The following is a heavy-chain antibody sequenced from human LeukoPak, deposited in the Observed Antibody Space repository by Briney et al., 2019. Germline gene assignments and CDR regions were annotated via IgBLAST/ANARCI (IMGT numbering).Heavy chain of an antibody. J-gene: IGHJ4*02. D-gene: IGHD3-10*01. CDR2: IYSGGST. CDR3: ARGPWFGELLGY. Sequence: GGSLRLSCSASGFTVSSNYMSWVRQAPGKGLEWVSVIYSGGSTYYADSVKGRFTISRDNSKNTLYLQMNSLRAEDTAVYYCARGPWFGELLGYWGQGTLVTVSS. CDR1: GFTVSSNY. V-gene: IGHV3-53*01.